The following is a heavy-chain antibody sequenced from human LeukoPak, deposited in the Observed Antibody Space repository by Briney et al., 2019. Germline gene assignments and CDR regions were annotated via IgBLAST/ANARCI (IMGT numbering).Heavy chain of an antibody. J-gene: IGHJ4*02. V-gene: IGHV4-39*07. CDR2: IYYSGST. CDR3: ARLGSLLYYDWEPGDY. D-gene: IGHD3-22*01. CDR1: GGSISSSSYY. Sequence: PSETLSLTCTVSGGSISSSSYYWGWIRQPPGKGLEWIGSIYYSGSTYYNPSLKSRVTISVDTSKNQFSLKLSSVTAADTAVYYCARLGSLLYYDWEPGDYWGQGTLVTVSS.